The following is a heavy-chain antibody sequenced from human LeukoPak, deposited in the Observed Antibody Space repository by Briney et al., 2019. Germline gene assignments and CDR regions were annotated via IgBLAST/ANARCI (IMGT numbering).Heavy chain of an antibody. V-gene: IGHV3-30*02. J-gene: IGHJ4*02. Sequence: GGSLRLSCAASGFTFSSYGMHWVRQAPGKGLEWVAFIRYDGSNKYYADSVKGRFTISRDNSKNTLYLQMNSLRAEDTAVYYCAREYYYGSAILYYFDSWGQGTLVTVSS. CDR1: GFTFSSYG. D-gene: IGHD3-10*01. CDR3: AREYYYGSAILYYFDS. CDR2: IRYDGSNK.